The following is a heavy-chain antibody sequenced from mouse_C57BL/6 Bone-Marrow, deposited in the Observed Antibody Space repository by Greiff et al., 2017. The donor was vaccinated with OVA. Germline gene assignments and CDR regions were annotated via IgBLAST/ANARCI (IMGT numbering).Heavy chain of an antibody. CDR1: GFTFSDYG. CDR2: ISSGSSTS. Sequence: EVQLVESGGGLVKPGGSLKLSCAASGFTFSDYGMHWVRQAPEKGLEWVAYISSGSSTSYYADTVKGRFTISRDNAKNTLFLQMTSLRSEDTAMYYCARNPGGDYFDYWGQGTTLTVSS. V-gene: IGHV5-17*01. CDR3: ARNPGGDYFDY. J-gene: IGHJ2*01.